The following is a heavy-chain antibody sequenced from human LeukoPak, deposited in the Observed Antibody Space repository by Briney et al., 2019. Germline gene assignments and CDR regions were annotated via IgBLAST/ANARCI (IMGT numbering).Heavy chain of an antibody. J-gene: IGHJ6*03. CDR3: ARRHGPGVVVPAAMSYYYYMDV. CDR1: GYTFTSYG. D-gene: IGHD2-2*01. CDR2: ISAYNGNT. V-gene: IGHV1-18*01. Sequence: ASVKVSCKASGYTFTSYGISWVRQAPGQGLEWMGWISAYNGNTNYAQKLQGRVTMTTDTSTSTAYMELRSLRSDDTAVYYCARRHGPGVVVPAAMSYYYYMDVWGKGTTVTVPS.